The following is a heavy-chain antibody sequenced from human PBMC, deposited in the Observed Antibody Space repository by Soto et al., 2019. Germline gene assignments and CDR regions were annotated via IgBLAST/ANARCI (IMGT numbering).Heavy chain of an antibody. D-gene: IGHD4-4*01. CDR1: XXXXXXXX. CDR3: ATKSTYDYSIGY. CDR2: ITNDGSIK. J-gene: IGHJ4*02. V-gene: IGHV3-30-3*01. Sequence: GGSLRLSXXASXXXXXXXXXXXXXQAPGXGLEWVAVITNDGSIKYDADSVKGRFTISRDNSKNTLYLQMNSLRAEDTAVYYCATKSTYDYSIGYWGQGTLVTVSS.